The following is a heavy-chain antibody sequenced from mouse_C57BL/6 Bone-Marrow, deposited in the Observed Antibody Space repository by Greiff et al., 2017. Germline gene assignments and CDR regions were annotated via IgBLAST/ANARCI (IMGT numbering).Heavy chain of an antibody. CDR1: GFTFSSYG. J-gene: IGHJ2*01. D-gene: IGHD2-1*01. V-gene: IGHV5-6*02. CDR2: ISSGGSYT. CDR3: ARVGYGKGGYFDY. Sequence: EVKLVESGGDLVKPGGSLKLSCAASGFTFSSYGMSWVRQTPDKRLEWVATISSGGSYTYYPDSVKGRFTISRDNAKNTLYLQMSSLKTEDTAMYYCARVGYGKGGYFDYWGQGTTLTVSS.